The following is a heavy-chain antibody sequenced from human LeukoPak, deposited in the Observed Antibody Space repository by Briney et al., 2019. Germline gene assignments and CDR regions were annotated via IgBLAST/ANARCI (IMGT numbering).Heavy chain of an antibody. CDR1: GGSISSGNYY. Sequence: PSETLSLTCTVSGGSISSGNYYWSWIRQPAGKGLEWIGRIYTSGTTNYNPSLKSRVTISVDTSKNQLSLKLSSVTAADTAVYYCARNHVLDDFWSGQYYFDYWGQGTLVTVSS. CDR3: ARNHVLDDFWSGQYYFDY. V-gene: IGHV4-61*02. CDR2: IYTSGTT. J-gene: IGHJ4*02. D-gene: IGHD3-3*01.